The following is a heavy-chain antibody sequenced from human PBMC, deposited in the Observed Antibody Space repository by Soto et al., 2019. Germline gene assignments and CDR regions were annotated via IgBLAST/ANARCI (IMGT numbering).Heavy chain of an antibody. Sequence: SVKVSCKASGGTFSSYAISWVRQAPGQGLEWMGGIIPIFGTANYAQKFQGRVTITADKSTSTAYMELSSLRSEDTAVYYCASGVLRFLEWPHRYYYGMDVWGQGTTVTV. V-gene: IGHV1-69*06. J-gene: IGHJ6*02. CDR1: GGTFSSYA. D-gene: IGHD3-3*01. CDR2: IIPIFGTA. CDR3: ASGVLRFLEWPHRYYYGMDV.